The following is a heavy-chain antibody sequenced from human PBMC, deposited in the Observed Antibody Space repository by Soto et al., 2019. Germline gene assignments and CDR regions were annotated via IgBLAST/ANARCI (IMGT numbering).Heavy chain of an antibody. CDR3: ARDLGVVTGTTWDYYYYGMDV. Sequence: LSLTCTVSGGSISSYYWGWIRQPPGKGLEWIGYIYYSGSTNYNPSLKSRVTISVDTSKNQFSLKLSSVTAADTAVYYCARDLGVVTGTTWDYYYYGMDVWGQGTTVTVSS. D-gene: IGHD1-7*01. V-gene: IGHV4-59*01. J-gene: IGHJ6*02. CDR1: GGSISSYY. CDR2: IYYSGST.